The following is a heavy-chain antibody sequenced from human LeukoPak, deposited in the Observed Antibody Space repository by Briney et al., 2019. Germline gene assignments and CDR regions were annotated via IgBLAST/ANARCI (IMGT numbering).Heavy chain of an antibody. CDR1: GDSISSGNYY. CDR3: ARDYGMGVGYFDY. D-gene: IGHD3-22*01. V-gene: IGHV4-31*03. J-gene: IGHJ4*02. CDR2: IYYSGST. Sequence: SQTLSLTCTVSGDSISSGNYYWSWIRQHPGKGLEWIGYIYYSGSTYYNPSLKSRVTISVDTSKNHFSLKLSSVTAADTAVYYCARDYGMGVGYFDYWGQGTLVTVSS.